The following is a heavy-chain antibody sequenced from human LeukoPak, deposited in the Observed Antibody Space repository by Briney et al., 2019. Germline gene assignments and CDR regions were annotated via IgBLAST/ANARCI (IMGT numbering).Heavy chain of an antibody. D-gene: IGHD3-22*01. CDR3: ARVSYYDSSGYYYPYYYYYMDV. J-gene: IGHJ6*03. CDR2: IIPIFGTA. Sequence: SVKVSCKASGGTFSSYAISWVRQAPGQGLEWMGGIIPIFGTANYAQKFQGRVTITADESTSTAYMELSSLRSEDTAVYYCARVSYYDSSGYYYPYYYYYMDVWGKGTTVTVSS. V-gene: IGHV1-69*13. CDR1: GGTFSSYA.